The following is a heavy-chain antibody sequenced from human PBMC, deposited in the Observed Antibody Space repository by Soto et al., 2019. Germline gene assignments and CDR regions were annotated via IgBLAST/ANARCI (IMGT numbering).Heavy chain of an antibody. D-gene: IGHD3-3*01. CDR1: GGSISSSSYY. Sequence: SETLSLTCTVSGGSISSSSYYWGWIRQPPGKGLEWIGSIYYSGSTYYNPSLKSRVTISVDTSKNQFSLKLSSVTAADTAVYYCARQDFWSETNWFDPWGQGTLVTVSS. V-gene: IGHV4-39*01. CDR2: IYYSGST. CDR3: ARQDFWSETNWFDP. J-gene: IGHJ5*02.